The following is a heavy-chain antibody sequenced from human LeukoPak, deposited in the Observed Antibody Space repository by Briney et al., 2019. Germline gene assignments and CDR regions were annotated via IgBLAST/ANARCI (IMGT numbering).Heavy chain of an antibody. D-gene: IGHD3-16*02. Sequence: GGSLRLSCAASGFTFSSYSMNWVRQAPGKGLEWVGRIKSKTDGGTTDFAAPVKGRFTISRDDSKNTLYLQMNSLETEDTAVYYCTTDLGYYDYVWGSYRPIDYWGQGTLVTVSS. V-gene: IGHV3-15*01. CDR2: IKSKTDGGTT. CDR3: TTDLGYYDYVWGSYRPIDY. J-gene: IGHJ4*02. CDR1: GFTFSSYS.